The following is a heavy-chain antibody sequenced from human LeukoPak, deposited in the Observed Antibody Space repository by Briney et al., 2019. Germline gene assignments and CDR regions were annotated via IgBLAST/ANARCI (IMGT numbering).Heavy chain of an antibody. CDR1: GFTFSSYW. V-gene: IGHV3-74*01. D-gene: IGHD3-3*01. CDR3: ASGLDYGLADH. CDR2: ITTDGRTT. J-gene: IGHJ4*02. Sequence: GGSLRLSCAASGFTFSSYWMHWVRQAPGKGLVWVSRITTDGRTTRYADSVKGRFTISRDNAKNTLYLQMNSLRAEDTAVYYCASGLDYGLADHWGQGTLVTVSS.